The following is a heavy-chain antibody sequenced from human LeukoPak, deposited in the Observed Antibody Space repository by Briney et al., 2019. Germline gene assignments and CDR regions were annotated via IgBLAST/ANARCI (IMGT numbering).Heavy chain of an antibody. Sequence: GGSLRLSCAASGFTFSSYAMSWVREAPGEGGEWVSAISGSGGSTSYADSVKGRFTISRDNSKNTLYLQMNSLRAEDTAVYYCAKGRGKGPAAVDYWGQGTLVTVSS. V-gene: IGHV3-23*01. CDR1: GFTFSSYA. D-gene: IGHD2-2*01. J-gene: IGHJ4*02. CDR2: ISGSGGST. CDR3: AKGRGKGPAAVDY.